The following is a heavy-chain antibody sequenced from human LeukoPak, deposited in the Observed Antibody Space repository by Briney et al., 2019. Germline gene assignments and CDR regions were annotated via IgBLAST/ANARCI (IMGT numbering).Heavy chain of an antibody. Sequence: GASLRLSCAASGFTFSSYAMSWVRQAPGKGLEWVSAISGSGGSTYYADSVKGRFTISRDNSKNTLYLQMNSLRAEDTAVYYCAKIGGDCSSTSRYGRMFSYYGMDVWGQGTTVTVSS. D-gene: IGHD2-2*01. CDR1: GFTFSSYA. CDR2: ISGSGGST. CDR3: AKIGGDCSSTSRYGRMFSYYGMDV. J-gene: IGHJ6*02. V-gene: IGHV3-23*01.